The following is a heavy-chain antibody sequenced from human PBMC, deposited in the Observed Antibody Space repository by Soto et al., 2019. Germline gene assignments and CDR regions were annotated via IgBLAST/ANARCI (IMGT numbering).Heavy chain of an antibody. CDR2: INHSGST. Sequence: SETLSLTCAVYGGSFSGYYWSWIRQPPGKGPEWIGEINHSGSTNYNPSLKSRVTISVDTSKNQFSLKLSSVTAADTAVYYCARGLRTSWHYYYYYGMDVWGQGTTVTVSS. J-gene: IGHJ6*02. CDR3: ARGLRTSWHYYYYYGMDV. V-gene: IGHV4-34*01. D-gene: IGHD2-2*01. CDR1: GGSFSGYY.